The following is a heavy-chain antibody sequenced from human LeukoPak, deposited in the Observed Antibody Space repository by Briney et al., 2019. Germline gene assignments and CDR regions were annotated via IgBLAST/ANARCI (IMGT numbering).Heavy chain of an antibody. CDR2: MSGSGDRI. CDR1: GFTFSSYA. Sequence: PGGSLRLSCAASGFTFSSYAMSWVRQAPGKGLEWVSSMSGSGDRIHYADSVKGRFTISRDNAKNTLYLQMNSLRAEDTAVYYCARGQFYYDSSGYHFDYWGQGTLVTVSS. CDR3: ARGQFYYDSSGYHFDY. V-gene: IGHV3-23*01. J-gene: IGHJ4*02. D-gene: IGHD3-22*01.